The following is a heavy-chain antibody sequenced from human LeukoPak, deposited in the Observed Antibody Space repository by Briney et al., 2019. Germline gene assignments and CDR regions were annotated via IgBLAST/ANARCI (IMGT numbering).Heavy chain of an antibody. D-gene: IGHD2-2*01. CDR1: GFTFSSYA. CDR2: ISGSGGST. Sequence: GASLRLSCAASGFTFSSYAMSWVHQAPGKGLEWVSAISGSGGSTYYADSVKGRFTISRDNSKNTLYLQMNSLRAEDTAVYYCAKDRIVVVPAASWFDPWGQGTLVTVSS. CDR3: AKDRIVVVPAASWFDP. V-gene: IGHV3-23*01. J-gene: IGHJ5*02.